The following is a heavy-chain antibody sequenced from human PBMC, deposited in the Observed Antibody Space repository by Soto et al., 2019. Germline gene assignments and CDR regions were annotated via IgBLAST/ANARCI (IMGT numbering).Heavy chain of an antibody. CDR1: GFTFNGHY. J-gene: IGHJ3*01. CDR2: INPNSDGT. D-gene: IGHD2-15*01. V-gene: IGHV1-2*02. Sequence: ASVKVSCKASGFTFNGHYIHWVRQAPGQGLEWMGWINPNSDGTSYAQKFQGRITMTRDTSIATAYMDVTRLRSDDTAVYYCARSHCSGGSCYSEACDVWGQGTMVTVSS. CDR3: ARSHCSGGSCYSEACDV.